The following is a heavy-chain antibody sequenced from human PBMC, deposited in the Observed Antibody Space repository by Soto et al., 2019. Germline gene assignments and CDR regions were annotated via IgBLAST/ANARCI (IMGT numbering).Heavy chain of an antibody. Sequence: SVKVSCKASGYTFAGYYMHWVRQAPVQGLEWMGGIIPIFGTANYAQKFQGRVTITADESTSTAYMELSSLRSEDTAVYYCARAQDYYDSSGYSHDYWGQGTLVTVSS. CDR3: ARAQDYYDSSGYSHDY. CDR1: GYTFAGYY. J-gene: IGHJ4*02. D-gene: IGHD3-22*01. CDR2: IIPIFGTA. V-gene: IGHV1-69*13.